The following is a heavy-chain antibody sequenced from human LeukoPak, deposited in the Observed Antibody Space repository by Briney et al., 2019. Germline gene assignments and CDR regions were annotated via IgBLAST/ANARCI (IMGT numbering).Heavy chain of an antibody. CDR2: IYHSGST. CDR3: ARGWSDFWSGYSPQWFDP. CDR1: GGSISSSNW. V-gene: IGHV4-4*02. J-gene: IGHJ5*02. Sequence: SETLSLTCAVSGGSISSSNWWSWVRQPPGKGLEWIGEIYHSGSTNYNPSLKSRVTISVDKSKNQFSLKLSSVTAADTAVYYCARGWSDFWSGYSPQWFDPWGQGTLVTVSS. D-gene: IGHD3-3*01.